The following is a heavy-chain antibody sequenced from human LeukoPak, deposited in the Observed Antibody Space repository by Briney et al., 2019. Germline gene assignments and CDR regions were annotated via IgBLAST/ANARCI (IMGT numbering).Heavy chain of an antibody. J-gene: IGHJ4*02. CDR2: IKQDGSEK. D-gene: IGHD3-10*01. CDR1: GFTFSSYW. CDR3: AKISIRGVIGGGGVD. Sequence: GGSLRLSCAASGFTFSSYWMSWVRQAPGKGLEWVANIKQDGSEKYYVDSVKGRFTISRDNAKNSLYLQMNSLRAEDTAVYYCAKISIRGVIGGGGVDWGQGTLVTVSS. V-gene: IGHV3-7*01.